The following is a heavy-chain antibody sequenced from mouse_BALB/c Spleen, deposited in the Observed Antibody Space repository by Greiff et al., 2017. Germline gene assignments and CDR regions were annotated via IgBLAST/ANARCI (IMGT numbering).Heavy chain of an antibody. CDR3: ARHEEYGNYGGLYAMDY. CDR2: FYPGSGSI. D-gene: IGHD2-10*02. Sequence: QVQLKESGAELVKPGASVKLSCKASGYTFTEYTIHWVKQRSGQGLEWIGWFYPGSGSIKYNEKFKDKATLTADKSSSTVYMELSRLTSEDSAVYFCARHEEYGNYGGLYAMDYWGQGTSVTVSS. V-gene: IGHV1-62-2*01. J-gene: IGHJ4*01. CDR1: GYTFTEYT.